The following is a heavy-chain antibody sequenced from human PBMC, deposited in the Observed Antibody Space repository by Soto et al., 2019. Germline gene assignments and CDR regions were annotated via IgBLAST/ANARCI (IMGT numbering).Heavy chain of an antibody. D-gene: IGHD3-9*01. CDR1: GGSISSYY. Sequence: SETLSLTCTVSGGSISSYYWSWIRQPPGKGLEWIGYIYYSGSTNYNPSLKSRVTISVDTSKNQFSLKLSSVTAADTAVYYCAGDILTGLGPYDYWGQGTLVTVS. CDR2: IYYSGST. J-gene: IGHJ4*02. V-gene: IGHV4-59*01. CDR3: AGDILTGLGPYDY.